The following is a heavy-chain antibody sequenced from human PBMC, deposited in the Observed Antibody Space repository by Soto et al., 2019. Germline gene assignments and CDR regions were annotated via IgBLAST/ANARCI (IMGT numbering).Heavy chain of an antibody. V-gene: IGHV3-49*03. Sequence: GGSLRLSCTASGFTFGDYAMSWFRQAPGKGLEWVGFIRSKAYGGTTEYAASVKGRFTISRDDSKSIAYLQMNSLKTEDTAVYYCTRDSGSYFGHGAFDIWGQGTMVTVSS. D-gene: IGHD1-26*01. J-gene: IGHJ3*02. CDR2: IRSKAYGGTT. CDR3: TRDSGSYFGHGAFDI. CDR1: GFTFGDYA.